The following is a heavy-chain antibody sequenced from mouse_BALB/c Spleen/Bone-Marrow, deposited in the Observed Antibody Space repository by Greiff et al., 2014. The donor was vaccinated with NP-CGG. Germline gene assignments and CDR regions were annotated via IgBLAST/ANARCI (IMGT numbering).Heavy chain of an antibody. Sequence: EVKLMESGGGLVQPGGSRKLSCAASGFTFSSFAMHWIRQAPEKGLEWVAFISSGSNIIHYADTVKGRFTISRDNPKNTLFPQMTSLRSEYTAMYYCGRGDYWGQGTTLTVSS. CDR1: GFTFSSFA. V-gene: IGHV5-17*02. CDR3: GRGDY. J-gene: IGHJ2*01. CDR2: ISSGSNII.